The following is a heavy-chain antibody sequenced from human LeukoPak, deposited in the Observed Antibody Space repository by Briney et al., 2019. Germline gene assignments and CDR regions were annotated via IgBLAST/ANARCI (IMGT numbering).Heavy chain of an antibody. V-gene: IGHV1-18*01. CDR3: ARVSPDYYGSGIYGMDV. D-gene: IGHD3-10*01. CDR2: ISAYNGNT. Sequence: ASVKVSCKASGYTFTSYGISWVRQAPGQGLEWMGWISAYNGNTNYAQKLQGRVTMTTDTSTSTAYMELRSLRSDDTAVYYCARVSPDYYGSGIYGMDVWGQGATVTVSS. J-gene: IGHJ6*02. CDR1: GYTFTSYG.